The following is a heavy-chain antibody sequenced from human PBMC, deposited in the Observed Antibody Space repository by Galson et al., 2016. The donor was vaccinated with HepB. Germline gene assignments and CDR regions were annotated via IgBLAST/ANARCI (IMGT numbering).Heavy chain of an antibody. V-gene: IGHV4-31*03. CDR3: ARARITIFGVVINPFDY. Sequence: TLSLTCTISGGSISSGGYNWNWIRQHPGKGLEWIGYIYYSGSTHYNPSLKSRLTMSVDTSKNQFSLNLSSVTAADTAVYYCARARITIFGVVINPFDYWGQGTPVTVSS. CDR2: IYYSGST. D-gene: IGHD3-3*01. J-gene: IGHJ4*02. CDR1: GGSISSGGYN.